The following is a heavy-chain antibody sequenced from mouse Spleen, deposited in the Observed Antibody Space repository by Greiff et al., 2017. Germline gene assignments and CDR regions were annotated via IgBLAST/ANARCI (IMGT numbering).Heavy chain of an antibody. J-gene: IGHJ1*01. CDR2: IWSDGST. V-gene: IGHV2-6-1*01. Sequence: QVQLQQSGPGLVAPSQSLSITCTISGFSLTSYGVHWVRQPPGKGLEWLVVIWSDGSTTYNSALKSRLSISKDNSKSQVFLKVNSLQADDTAMYYCATTYYYDGSFEGYFDVWGAGTTVTVSS. CDR1: GFSLTSYG. CDR3: ATTYYYDGSFEGYFDV. D-gene: IGHD1-1*01.